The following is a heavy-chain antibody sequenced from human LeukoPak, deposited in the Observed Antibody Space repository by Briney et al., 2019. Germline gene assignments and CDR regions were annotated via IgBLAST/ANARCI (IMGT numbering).Heavy chain of an antibody. D-gene: IGHD3-10*01. CDR2: ISSSSSTI. Sequence: GGSLRLSCAASGFTFSSYSMNWVRQAPGKGLEWVSYISSSSSTIYYADSVKGRFTISRDNAKNSLYLQMSSLRAEDTAVYYCARAMVGPYGSGSYYNFDYWGQGTLVTVSS. V-gene: IGHV3-48*01. CDR1: GFTFSSYS. CDR3: ARAMVGPYGSGSYYNFDY. J-gene: IGHJ4*02.